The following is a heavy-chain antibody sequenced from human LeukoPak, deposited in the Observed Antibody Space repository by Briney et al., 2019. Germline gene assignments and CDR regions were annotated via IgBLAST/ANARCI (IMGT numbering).Heavy chain of an antibody. CDR1: GGSISSYY. V-gene: IGHV4-59*01. Sequence: SETLSLTCTVSGGSISSYYWSWIRQPPGKGLEWIGYIYYSGSTNYNPSLKSRVTISVDTSKNQFSLKLSSVTAADTAVYYCARADYSNYKVDWLDPWGQGTLVTVSS. CDR2: IYYSGST. D-gene: IGHD4-11*01. CDR3: ARADYSNYKVDWLDP. J-gene: IGHJ5*02.